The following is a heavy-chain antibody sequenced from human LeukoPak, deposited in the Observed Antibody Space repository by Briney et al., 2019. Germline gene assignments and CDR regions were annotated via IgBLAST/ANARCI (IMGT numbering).Heavy chain of an antibody. D-gene: IGHD3-10*01. CDR1: GFTFSSYG. V-gene: IGHV3-30*02. CDR3: AKFSGRMVRGYFDY. J-gene: IGHJ4*02. CDR2: IRYDGSNK. Sequence: PGGSLRLSCAASGFTFSSYGMHWVRQAPGKGLEWVAFIRYDGSNKYYADSVKGRFTISRDNSKNTLYLQMNSLRAEDTAVYYCAKFSGRMVRGYFDYWGQGTLVTVSS.